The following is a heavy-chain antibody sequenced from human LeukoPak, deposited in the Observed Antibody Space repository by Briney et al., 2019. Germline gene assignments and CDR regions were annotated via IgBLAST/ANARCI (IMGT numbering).Heavy chain of an antibody. CDR2: IRSKANSYAT. D-gene: IGHD3-22*01. J-gene: IGHJ4*02. CDR3: TRAYYDSSGYYSHFDY. Sequence: GGSLRLSCAASGFTFSGSAMHWVRQASGKGLEWVGRIRSKANSYATAYAASVKGRFTISRDDSKNTAYLQMNSLKTEDTAVYYCTRAYYDSSGYYSHFDYWGQGTLATVSS. V-gene: IGHV3-73*01. CDR1: GFTFSGSA.